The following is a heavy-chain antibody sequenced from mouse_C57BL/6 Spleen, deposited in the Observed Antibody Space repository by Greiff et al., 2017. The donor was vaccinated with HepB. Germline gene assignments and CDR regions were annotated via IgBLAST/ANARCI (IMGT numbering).Heavy chain of an antibody. Sequence: EVKLMESGGGLVQPGGSLSPSCAASGFTFTDYYMSWVRQPPGKALEWLGFIRNKANGYTTEYSASVKGRFTISRDNYQSILYLQMNALRAEDSATYDGARRWLPNYYAMDYWGQGTSVTVSS. CDR2: IRNKANGYTT. D-gene: IGHD2-3*01. J-gene: IGHJ4*01. V-gene: IGHV7-3*01. CDR1: GFTFTDYY. CDR3: ARRWLPNYYAMDY.